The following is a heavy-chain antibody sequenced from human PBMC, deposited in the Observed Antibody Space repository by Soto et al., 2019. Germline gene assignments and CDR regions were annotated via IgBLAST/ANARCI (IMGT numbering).Heavy chain of an antibody. CDR3: ATDKVAGGLLNTAVTVGMDV. CDR1: GGSISSGGYY. CDR2: IYYSGST. Sequence: SETLSLTCTVSGGSISSGGYYWSWIRQHPGKGLEWIGYIYYSGSTYYNPSLKSRVTISVDTSKNQFSLKLSSVTAADTAVYYCATDKVAGGLLNTAVTVGMDVWGQGTTVTVSS. V-gene: IGHV4-31*03. D-gene: IGHD6-19*01. J-gene: IGHJ6*02.